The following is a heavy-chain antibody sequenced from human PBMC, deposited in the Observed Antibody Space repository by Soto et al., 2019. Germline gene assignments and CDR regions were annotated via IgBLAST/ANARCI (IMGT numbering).Heavy chain of an antibody. J-gene: IGHJ6*02. CDR3: ARDRRGITMVRGVRYYYYYGMDV. D-gene: IGHD3-10*01. CDR1: GGSISSYY. Sequence: SETLSLTCTVSGGSISSYYWSWIRQPPGKGLEWIGYIYYSGSTNYNPSLKSRVTISVDTSKNQFSLKLSSVTAADTAVYYCARDRRGITMVRGVRYYYYYGMDVWGQGTTVTVSS. V-gene: IGHV4-59*01. CDR2: IYYSGST.